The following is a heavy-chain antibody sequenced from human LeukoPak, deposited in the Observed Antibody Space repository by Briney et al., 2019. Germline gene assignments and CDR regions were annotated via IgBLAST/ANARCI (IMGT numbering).Heavy chain of an antibody. CDR2: IIPIFGTA. J-gene: IGHJ3*02. Sequence: SVKVSCKASGGTFSSYAISWVRQAPGQGLEWMGGIIPIFGTANYAQKFQGRVTITTDESTSTAYMELSSLRSEDTAVYYCARDTLYTYYYDSSGRRGYAFDIWGQGTMVTVSS. V-gene: IGHV1-69*05. CDR1: GGTFSSYA. D-gene: IGHD3-22*01. CDR3: ARDTLYTYYYDSSGRRGYAFDI.